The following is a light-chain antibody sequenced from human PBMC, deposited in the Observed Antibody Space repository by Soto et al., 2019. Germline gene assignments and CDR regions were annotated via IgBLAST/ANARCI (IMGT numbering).Light chain of an antibody. Sequence: DIQMTQSPSTLSASVVDRVTITCRASQSITIWLAWYQQKPGKAPKLLIFDASSLESGVPSRFSGSGSGTEVTLTISSLQPDDFATYYCQQYNSYSWTFGQGTKVEIK. CDR1: QSITIW. CDR3: QQYNSYSWT. J-gene: IGKJ1*01. CDR2: DAS. V-gene: IGKV1-5*01.